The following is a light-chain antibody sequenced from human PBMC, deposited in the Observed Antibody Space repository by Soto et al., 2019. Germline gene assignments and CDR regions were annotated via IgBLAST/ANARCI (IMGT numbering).Light chain of an antibody. CDR2: DVN. Sequence: QSALTQPRSVSGSPGQSVTISCTGTSSDVGGYNFVSWYQQHPGKAPKLMIYDVNKRPSGVPGRFSGSKSGNTASLTISGLQAEDEADYYCCSYAGTYTHYVFGPGTKVTVL. V-gene: IGLV2-11*01. J-gene: IGLJ1*01. CDR3: CSYAGTYTHYV. CDR1: SSDVGGYNF.